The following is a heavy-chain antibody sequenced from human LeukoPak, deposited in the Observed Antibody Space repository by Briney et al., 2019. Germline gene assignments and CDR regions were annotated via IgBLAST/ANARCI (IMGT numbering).Heavy chain of an antibody. Sequence: ASVKVSCKASGSTLTKYIIHWVRQAPGQGFEWVGGIDPNGGRTFHAQKFQDRVTLTRDLSPTTVYMELSSLREEDTAVYYCMRALTISEIGPPPAWGQGTLLTVSS. CDR2: IDPNGGRT. J-gene: IGHJ5*02. CDR1: GSTLTKYI. CDR3: MRALTISEIGPPPA. D-gene: IGHD3-3*01. V-gene: IGHV1-46*01.